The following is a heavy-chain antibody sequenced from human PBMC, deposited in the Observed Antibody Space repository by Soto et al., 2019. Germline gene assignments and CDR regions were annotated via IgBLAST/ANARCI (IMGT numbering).Heavy chain of an antibody. CDR3: AKVRRVVPAANRGGMDV. J-gene: IGHJ6*02. CDR2: TSWNSGSI. CDR1: GFTFDVYA. Sequence: PGGSLRLSCAASGFTFDVYAMHWVRQAPGKGLEWVSGTSWNSGSIGYADSVKGRFTISRDNAKNSLYLQMDSLRAEDTALYYCAKVRRVVPAANRGGMDVWGQGTTVTVSS. D-gene: IGHD2-2*01. V-gene: IGHV3-9*01.